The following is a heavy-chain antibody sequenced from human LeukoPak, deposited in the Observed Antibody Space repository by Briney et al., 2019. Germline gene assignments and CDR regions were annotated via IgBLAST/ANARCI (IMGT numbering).Heavy chain of an antibody. J-gene: IGHJ6*02. CDR3: AKDQGRSSGGGSYRDYYYGMDV. CDR1: GFTFDDYA. D-gene: IGHD1-26*01. Sequence: GRSLRLSCAASGFTFDDYAMHWVRQAPGKGLEWVSGISWNSGSIGYADSVKGRFTISRDNAKNSLYLQMNSLRAEDTALYYCAKDQGRSSGGGSYRDYYYGMDVWGQGTTVTVSS. CDR2: ISWNSGSI. V-gene: IGHV3-9*01.